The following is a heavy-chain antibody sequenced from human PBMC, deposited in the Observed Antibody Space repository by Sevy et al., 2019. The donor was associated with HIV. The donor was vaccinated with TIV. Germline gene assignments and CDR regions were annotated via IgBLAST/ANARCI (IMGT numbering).Heavy chain of an antibody. J-gene: IGHJ6*02. Sequence: SETLSLTCTVSGGSVSSGSYYWSWIQQPPGKGLEWIGYIYYSGSTNYNPSLKSRVTISVDTSKNQFSLKLSSVTAADTAVYYCARDRYSYGMNYYYGMDVWGQWTTVTVSS. D-gene: IGHD5-18*01. CDR3: ARDRYSYGMNYYYGMDV. CDR2: IYYSGST. CDR1: GGSVSSGSYY. V-gene: IGHV4-61*01.